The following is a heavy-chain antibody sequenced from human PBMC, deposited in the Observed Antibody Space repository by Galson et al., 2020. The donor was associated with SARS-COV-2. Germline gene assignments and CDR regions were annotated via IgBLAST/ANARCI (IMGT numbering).Heavy chain of an antibody. CDR3: TVELAGWPSYDYSY. Sequence: GRSLRLSCVASGLTFRNDWMNWVRQAPGKGREWVGRINSNLLGATTDYPAPVKGRFTISRADSKNTLNLKMNSLESDDTAVYYCTVELAGWPSYDYSYGGQGALITFSS. V-gene: IGHV3-15*01. J-gene: IGHJ4*02. D-gene: IGHD5-12*01. CDR2: INSNLLGATT. CDR1: GLTFRNDW.